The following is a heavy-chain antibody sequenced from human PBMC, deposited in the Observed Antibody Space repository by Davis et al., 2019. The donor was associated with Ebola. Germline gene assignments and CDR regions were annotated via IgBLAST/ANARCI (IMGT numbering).Heavy chain of an antibody. J-gene: IGHJ6*02. CDR2: ISGSGGST. CDR1: GFTFSSYA. Sequence: GGSLRLSCAASGFTFSSYAMSWVRQAPGKGLEWVSAISGSGGSTYYADSVKGRFTISRDNSKNTLYLQMNSLRAEDTAVYYCAKDRSSGYYPPYYYYGMDVWGQGTTVTVSS. V-gene: IGHV3-23*01. CDR3: AKDRSSGYYPPYYYYGMDV. D-gene: IGHD3-22*01.